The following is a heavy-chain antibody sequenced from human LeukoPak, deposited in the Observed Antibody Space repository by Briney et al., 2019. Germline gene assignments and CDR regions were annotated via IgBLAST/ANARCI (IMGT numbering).Heavy chain of an antibody. CDR3: ARFRPVPQIAVAGTGDY. Sequence: PSETLSLTCTISGGSISSSSYYWGWIRQPPGKGLEWIGSIYYSGSTYYNPSLKSRVTISVDTSKNQFSLKLSSVTAADTAVYYCARFRPVPQIAVAGTGDYWGQGTLVTVSS. V-gene: IGHV4-39*07. D-gene: IGHD6-19*01. CDR2: IYYSGST. J-gene: IGHJ4*02. CDR1: GGSISSSSYY.